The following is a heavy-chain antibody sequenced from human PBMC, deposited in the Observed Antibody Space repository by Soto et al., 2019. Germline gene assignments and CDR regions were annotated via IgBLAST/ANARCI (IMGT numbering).Heavy chain of an antibody. J-gene: IGHJ3*02. CDR2: ISSSGSAT. CDR3: AHPRGYGVFDAVDI. Sequence: EVQLLESGGGLVQPGGSLRLSCAASGFIFSTYAMNWVRQAPGKGLECVSAISSSGSATYYAESVRGRFTISRDNSIDTLYLQMSGLRTEDTAVYYCAHPRGYGVFDAVDIWGQGTMVTVSS. CDR1: GFIFSTYA. D-gene: IGHD4-17*01. V-gene: IGHV3-23*01.